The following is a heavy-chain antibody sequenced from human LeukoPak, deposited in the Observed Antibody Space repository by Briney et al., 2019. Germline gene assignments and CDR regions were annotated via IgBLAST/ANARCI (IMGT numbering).Heavy chain of an antibody. CDR2: INPSGGST. Sequence: GASVKVSCKASGYTFTSYDINWVRQATGQGLEWMGIINPSGGSTSYAQKFQGRVTMTRDTSTSTVYMELSSLRSEDTAVFYCAKERSALTDYVTPRPFDYWGQGTLVTVSS. CDR1: GYTFTSYD. D-gene: IGHD3-10*02. J-gene: IGHJ4*02. V-gene: IGHV1-46*01. CDR3: AKERSALTDYVTPRPFDY.